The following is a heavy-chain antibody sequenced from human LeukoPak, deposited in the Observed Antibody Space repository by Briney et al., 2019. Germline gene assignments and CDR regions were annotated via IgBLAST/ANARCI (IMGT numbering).Heavy chain of an antibody. CDR3: ARGSGWSIDRQNLGY. CDR1: GYTFTSYY. CDR2: ISAYNGNT. V-gene: IGHV1-18*04. Sequence: GASVKVSCKASGYTFTSYYMHCVRQAPGQGLEWMGWISAYNGNTNYAQKLQGRVTMTTDTSTSTAYMELRSLRSDDTAVYYCARGSGWSIDRQNLGYWGQGTLVTVSS. J-gene: IGHJ4*02. D-gene: IGHD6-19*01.